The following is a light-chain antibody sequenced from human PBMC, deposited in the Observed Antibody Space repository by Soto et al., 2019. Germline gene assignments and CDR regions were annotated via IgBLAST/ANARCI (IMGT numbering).Light chain of an antibody. CDR1: QSISSY. CDR3: QQSYNTPIT. V-gene: IGKV1-39*01. CDR2: AAS. Sequence: DIQMTQSPSSLSASLGDRVTITCRASQSISSYLNWYQQKPGKAPNLLIYAASSLQSGVPSRFSGSGSGTDFTLTISSLQPEDFATYYCQQSYNTPITSAQGTRLEIK. J-gene: IGKJ5*01.